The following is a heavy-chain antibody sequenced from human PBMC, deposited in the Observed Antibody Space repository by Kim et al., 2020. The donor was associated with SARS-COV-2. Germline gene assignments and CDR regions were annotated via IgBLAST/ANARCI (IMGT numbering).Heavy chain of an antibody. CDR1: GGSISSSSYY. CDR2: IYYSGST. CDR3: ARHDIWFRDAKARYNWFDP. V-gene: IGHV4-39*01. J-gene: IGHJ5*02. D-gene: IGHD3-10*01. Sequence: SETLSLTCTVSGGSISSSSYYWGWIRQPPGKGLEWIGSIYYSGSTYYNPSLKSRVTISVDTSKNQFSLKLSSVTAADTAVYYCARHDIWFRDAKARYNWFDPWGQGTLVTVSS.